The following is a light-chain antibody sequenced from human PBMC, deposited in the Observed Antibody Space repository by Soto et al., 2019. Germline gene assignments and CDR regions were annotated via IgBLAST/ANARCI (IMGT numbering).Light chain of an antibody. Sequence: ERVMTQSPATLSVSPGEKATLSCRASQTVSNNLAWYQQKAGQAPRLLIYFATTRATGIPARFSGSGSGTAFTLTISTLQSEDFAVYYCQQYNEWPLTFGGGTKVETK. CDR1: QTVSNN. V-gene: IGKV3-15*01. CDR2: FAT. J-gene: IGKJ4*01. CDR3: QQYNEWPLT.